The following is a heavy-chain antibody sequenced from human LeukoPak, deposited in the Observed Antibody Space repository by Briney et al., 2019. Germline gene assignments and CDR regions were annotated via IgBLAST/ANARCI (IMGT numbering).Heavy chain of an antibody. CDR1: EFTFSGYW. V-gene: IGHV3-49*04. CDR3: TRSYDSSGYFPRH. D-gene: IGHD3-22*01. CDR2: IRSKAYGGTT. Sequence: GGSLRLSCAASEFTFSGYWMHWVRQAPGKGLEWVGFIRSKAYGGTTEYAASVKGRFTISRDDSKSIAYLQMNSLKTEDTAVYYCTRSYDSSGYFPRHWGQGTLVTVSS. J-gene: IGHJ4*02.